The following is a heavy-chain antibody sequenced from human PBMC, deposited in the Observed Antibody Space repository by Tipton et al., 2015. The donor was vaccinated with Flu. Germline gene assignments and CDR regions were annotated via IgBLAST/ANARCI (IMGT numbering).Heavy chain of an antibody. CDR2: IKSVSEGGTT. CDR3: SKDVREDYVFDK. V-gene: IGHV3-15*01. J-gene: IGHJ3*02. Sequence: LTCAASGFSFKTAWISWVRQAPGRGLEWVGRIKSVSEGGTTDYAAIMKGRVSISRDDSRNTVYLQVTRLQKEDTAAYYCSKDVREDYVFDKWGQGTVVSGSS. D-gene: IGHD3-10*02. CDR1: GFSFKTAW.